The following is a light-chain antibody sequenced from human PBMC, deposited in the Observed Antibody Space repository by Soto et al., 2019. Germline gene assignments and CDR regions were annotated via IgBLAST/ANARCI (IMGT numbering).Light chain of an antibody. CDR1: SGHSSYA. V-gene: IGLV4-69*01. CDR3: QTWGTGIRV. J-gene: IGLJ3*02. CDR2: LNSDGTH. Sequence: QLVLTQSPSASASLGASVKLTCTLSSGHSSYAIAWHQQQPEKGPRYLMKLNSDGTHNKGDGIPDRFSGSTSGAERYLTISSLQPEDEADYYCQTWGTGIRVFGGGTKLTVL.